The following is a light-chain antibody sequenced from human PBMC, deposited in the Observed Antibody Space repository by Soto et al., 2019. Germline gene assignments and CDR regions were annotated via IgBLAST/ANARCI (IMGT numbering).Light chain of an antibody. Sequence: DILMTQSPSSLSASVGDRVTITCQASQGISNYLNWYQQRPGKAPKLLIYGASNLETGVPSRFSGSGSGTDFTVTISGLQPEDVATYFCQQYDSVFTFGQGTRLEIK. V-gene: IGKV1-33*01. CDR3: QQYDSVFT. CDR1: QGISNY. J-gene: IGKJ5*01. CDR2: GAS.